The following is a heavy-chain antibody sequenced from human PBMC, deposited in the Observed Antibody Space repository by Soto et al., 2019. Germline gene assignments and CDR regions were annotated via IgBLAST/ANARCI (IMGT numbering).Heavy chain of an antibody. CDR2: IYHSGTF. CDR1: GGSVESSSC. CDR3: VRSVPAATWAYNGMDV. Sequence: HVRLKESGPGLVKPSGTLSLTCAVSGGSVESSSCWSWVRQAPGQGLEWIGEIYHSGTFNYNPSLASRVSVSVDKSTNQFSLNLNSVTAADTAVYYCVRSVPAATWAYNGMDVWGQGTTVTVSS. V-gene: IGHV4-4*02. D-gene: IGHD2-15*01. J-gene: IGHJ6*02.